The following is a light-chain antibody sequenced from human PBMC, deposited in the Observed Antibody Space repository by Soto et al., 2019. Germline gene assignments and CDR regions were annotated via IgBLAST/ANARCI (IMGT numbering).Light chain of an antibody. V-gene: IGKV1-5*01. CDR2: DAS. Sequence: DIQMTQSPSTLSAPVGDRVTITCRASQSITTWLAWYQQKPGKAPKLLIYDASSLESGVPSRFSGSGSGTEFTLTISSLQPDDFATYYCQQYYNYPETFDQGTKVEIK. CDR1: QSITTW. J-gene: IGKJ1*01. CDR3: QQYYNYPET.